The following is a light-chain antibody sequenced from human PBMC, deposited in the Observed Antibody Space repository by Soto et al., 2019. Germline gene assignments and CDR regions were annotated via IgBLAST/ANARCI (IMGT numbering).Light chain of an antibody. Sequence: AIQLTQSPSSLSASVGDRVTITCRASQGIGDAIAWYQQKPGRPPKLLIYDASSLESGVPSRFSGSGSGTDFTLAISSLQPEDFTTYHCQQFNDYPFTFGPGTRVDIK. J-gene: IGKJ3*01. V-gene: IGKV1D-13*01. CDR3: QQFNDYPFT. CDR2: DAS. CDR1: QGIGDA.